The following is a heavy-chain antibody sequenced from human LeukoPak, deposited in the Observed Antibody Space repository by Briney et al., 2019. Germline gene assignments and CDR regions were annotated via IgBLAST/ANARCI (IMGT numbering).Heavy chain of an antibody. CDR2: INPSGGST. J-gene: IGHJ4*02. D-gene: IGHD2-21*02. CDR1: GYTFTSYY. Sequence: GASVKVSCKASGYTFTSYYMHWVRQAPGQGLERMGIINPSGGSTSYAQKFQGRVTMTRDTSTSTVYMELSSLRSEDTAVYYCARVSYCGGDCYPPRQAHFDYWGQGTLVTVSS. CDR3: ARVSYCGGDCYPPRQAHFDY. V-gene: IGHV1-46*01.